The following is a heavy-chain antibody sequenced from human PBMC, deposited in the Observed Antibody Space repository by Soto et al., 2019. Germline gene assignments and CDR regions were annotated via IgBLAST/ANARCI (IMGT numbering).Heavy chain of an antibody. CDR1: GGSISSGGYS. CDR2: IYHSGSL. Sequence: QLQLQESGSGLVKPSQTLSLTCAVSGGSISSGGYSWSWIRQPPGKGLEGIGSIYHSGSLYYNPSLKGRVALSVDRSNKKFSLKLSSVTAADTAVYYCARVPDYLGQGTLVTVSS. V-gene: IGHV4-30-2*01. J-gene: IGHJ4*02. CDR3: ARVPDY.